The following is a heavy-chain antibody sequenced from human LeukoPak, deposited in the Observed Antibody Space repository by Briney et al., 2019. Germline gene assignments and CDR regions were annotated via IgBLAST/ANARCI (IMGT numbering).Heavy chain of an antibody. Sequence: SVTVSFKSSGGTFSSYAISWVRQAPGQGLEWMGGIIPIFETANYAQKFQGRVTITTDESTSTAYMELSSLKSEDTAVYYCARSAGDYYYYMDVWGKGNTVTVSS. CDR2: IIPIFETA. V-gene: IGHV1-69*05. CDR3: ARSAGDYYYYMDV. CDR1: GGTFSSYA. D-gene: IGHD3-10*01. J-gene: IGHJ6*03.